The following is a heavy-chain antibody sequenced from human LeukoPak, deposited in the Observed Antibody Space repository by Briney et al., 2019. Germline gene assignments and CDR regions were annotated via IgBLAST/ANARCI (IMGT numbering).Heavy chain of an antibody. D-gene: IGHD6-19*01. CDR1: GFTVSNNY. J-gene: IGHJ4*01. CDR3: ARAGFYSGWYVVDF. Sequence: GGSLRLSCAASGFTVSNNYMSWVRQRPGKGLEWVSVIYSGGNTYYADSMRGRFTISRDNSQNTLYLQMNSLRVDDTALYFCARAGFYSGWYVVDFWGHGTLVTVSS. CDR2: IYSGGNT. V-gene: IGHV3-53*03.